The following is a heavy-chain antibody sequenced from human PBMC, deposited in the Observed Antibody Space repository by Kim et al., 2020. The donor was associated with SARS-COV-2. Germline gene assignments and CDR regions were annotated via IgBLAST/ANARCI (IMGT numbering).Heavy chain of an antibody. D-gene: IGHD3-10*01. J-gene: IGHJ3*02. V-gene: IGHV1-69*13. Sequence: SVKVSCKASGGTFSSYAISWVRQAPGQGLEWMGGIIPIFGTANYAQKFQGRVTITADESTSTAYMELSSLRSEDTAVYYCATPPRFGELSVIRVFDAFDIWGQGTMVTVSS. CDR2: IIPIFGTA. CDR3: ATPPRFGELSVIRVFDAFDI. CDR1: GGTFSSYA.